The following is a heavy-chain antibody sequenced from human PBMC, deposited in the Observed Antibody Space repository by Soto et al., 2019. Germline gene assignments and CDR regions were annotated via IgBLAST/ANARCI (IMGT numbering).Heavy chain of an antibody. CDR1: GGSISSGGYY. J-gene: IGHJ4*02. D-gene: IGHD1-1*01. Sequence: PSEPLSLTCTVSGGSISSGGYYWSWIRQHPGKGLEWIGYIYYSGSTNYNPSLKSRVTISVDTSKNQFSLKLSSVTAADTAVYYCARRYGYSFDYWGQGTLVTVS. CDR2: IYYSGST. V-gene: IGHV4-61*08. CDR3: ARRYGYSFDY.